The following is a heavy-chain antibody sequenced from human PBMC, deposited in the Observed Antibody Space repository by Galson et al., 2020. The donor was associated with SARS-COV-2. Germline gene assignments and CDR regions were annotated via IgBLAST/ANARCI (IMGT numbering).Heavy chain of an antibody. Sequence: GESLKISCAASGFTVSSNYMNWVRQAPGKGLEWVSVIYSGGTRYYADSVKGRFTVSRDNSKNTLYLQMSSLRAEDTAVYYCARKTCRGACGSGYYFDYWGQGTLVTVSS. CDR3: ARKTCRGACGSGYYFDY. V-gene: IGHV3-53*01. CDR1: GFTVSSNY. J-gene: IGHJ4*02. D-gene: IGHD2-21*01. CDR2: IYSGGTR.